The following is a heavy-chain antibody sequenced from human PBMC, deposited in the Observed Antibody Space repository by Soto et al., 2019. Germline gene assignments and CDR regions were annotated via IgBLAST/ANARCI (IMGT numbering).Heavy chain of an antibody. V-gene: IGHV4-31*03. CDR3: ARGYSSSHFDY. Sequence: SETLSLTCTVSGGSISSGGYYWSWIRQHPGKGLEWIGYIYSSGSTYYQPSLESRVTISVDTSKNHFSLKLSSVTAADTAVYYCARGYSSSHFDYWGQGTLVTV. CDR2: IYSSGST. CDR1: GGSISSGGYY. D-gene: IGHD6-6*01. J-gene: IGHJ4*02.